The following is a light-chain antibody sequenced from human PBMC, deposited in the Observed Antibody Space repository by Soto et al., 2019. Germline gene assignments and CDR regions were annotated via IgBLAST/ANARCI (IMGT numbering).Light chain of an antibody. CDR3: SSFAGSNNPVV. V-gene: IGLV2-8*01. Sequence: QSALTQRPSASGSPGQSVTFSCTGTSSDVGASNYVSWYQHHPGKAPKLMIYEVNKRPSGVPNRFSGSKSGNTASLTVSGLQAEDEAAYYCSSFAGSNNPVVFGGGTKLTVL. CDR2: EVN. J-gene: IGLJ2*01. CDR1: SSDVGASNY.